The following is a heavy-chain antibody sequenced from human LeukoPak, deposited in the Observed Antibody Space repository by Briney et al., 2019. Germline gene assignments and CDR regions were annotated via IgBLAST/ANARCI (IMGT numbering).Heavy chain of an antibody. D-gene: IGHD3-10*01. J-gene: IGHJ4*02. CDR3: GVWFGDKGGY. CDR2: TKNRVHSYST. V-gene: IGHV3-72*01. CDR1: GFIFTDHY. Sequence: GGSLRLSCEASGFIFTDHYMDCLREAPGKGVECGGRTKNRVHSYSTEYAASVNGRFTISRDNSKNSLYLQMNSLRTEDTALYYCGVWFGDKGGYWSQGTLVTVSP.